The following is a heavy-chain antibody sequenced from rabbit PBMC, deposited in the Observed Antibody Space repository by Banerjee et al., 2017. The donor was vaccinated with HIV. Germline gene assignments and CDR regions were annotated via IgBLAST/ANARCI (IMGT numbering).Heavy chain of an antibody. Sequence: QEQLVESGGGLVQPEGSLTLTCTASGFSFSSSYYMCWVRQAQGKGLEWIACIHVTYSGTTGSASWAKGRFTVSKTSSTTVTLQMTSLTAADTATYFCARADSYDDYGDYWDAFDPWGPGTLVTVS. CDR1: GFSFSSSYY. D-gene: IGHD2-1*01. CDR2: IHVTYSGTT. CDR3: ARADSYDDYGDYWDAFDP. J-gene: IGHJ2*01. V-gene: IGHV1S45*01.